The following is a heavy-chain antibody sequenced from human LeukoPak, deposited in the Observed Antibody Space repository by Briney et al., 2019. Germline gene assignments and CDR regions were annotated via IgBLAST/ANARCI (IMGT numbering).Heavy chain of an antibody. Sequence: PGGSLRLSCAASGFTFSSYSMNWVRQAPGKGLEWVSSISSSSSYIYYADSVKGRFTISRDNAKNSLYLQMNSLRAEDTAVYYCARGGREQQLPQIQYYYYYYRDVWGKGTTVTVSS. CDR3: ARGGREQQLPQIQYYYYYYRDV. CDR1: GFTFSSYS. CDR2: ISSSSSYI. V-gene: IGHV3-21*01. D-gene: IGHD6-13*01. J-gene: IGHJ6*03.